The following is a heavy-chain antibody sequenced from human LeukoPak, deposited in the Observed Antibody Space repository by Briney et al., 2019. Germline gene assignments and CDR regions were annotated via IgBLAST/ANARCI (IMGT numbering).Heavy chain of an antibody. CDR2: INHSGST. V-gene: IGHV4-34*01. CDR3: ARGSPRPLPSYDFWSGYFY. Sequence: SETLSLTCAVYGGSFSGYYWSSIRQPPGKGLEWIGEINHSGSTNYNPSLKSRVTISVDTSKNQFSLKLSSVTAADTAVYYCARGSPRPLPSYDFWSGYFYWGQGTLVTVSS. CDR1: GGSFSGYY. D-gene: IGHD3-3*01. J-gene: IGHJ4*02.